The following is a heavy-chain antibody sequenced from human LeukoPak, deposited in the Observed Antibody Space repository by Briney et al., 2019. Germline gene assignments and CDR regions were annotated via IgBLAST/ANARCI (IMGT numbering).Heavy chain of an antibody. V-gene: IGHV3-23*01. Sequence: GGSLRLSRAASGFTFSSYAMTWVRQAPGKGLEWVSAISGSGTSTYYADSVKGRFTISRDNSKNTLYLQMNSLRAEDTAVYYCAKRDSGSHYVDYWGQGTLVTVSS. CDR2: ISGSGTST. CDR3: AKRDSGSHYVDY. CDR1: GFTFSSYA. D-gene: IGHD1-26*01. J-gene: IGHJ4*02.